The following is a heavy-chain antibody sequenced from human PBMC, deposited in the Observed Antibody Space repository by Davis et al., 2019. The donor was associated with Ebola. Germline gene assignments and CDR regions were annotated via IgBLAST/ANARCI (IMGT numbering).Heavy chain of an antibody. CDR3: ASSHCSGGSCYSRIFDY. CDR2: IYYSGST. CDR1: GGSISSYY. V-gene: IGHV4-59*01. D-gene: IGHD2-15*01. J-gene: IGHJ4*02. Sequence: PSETLSLTCTVSGGSISSYYWSWIRQPPGKGLEWIGYIYYSGSTNYNPSLKSRVTISVDTSKNQFSLKLSSVTAADTAVYYCASSHCSGGSCYSRIFDYWGQGTLVTVSS.